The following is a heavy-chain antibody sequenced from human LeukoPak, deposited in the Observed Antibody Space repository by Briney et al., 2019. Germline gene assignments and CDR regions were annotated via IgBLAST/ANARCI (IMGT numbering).Heavy chain of an antibody. V-gene: IGHV1-69*06. CDR1: GGTFSNYS. CDR3: ARDLLGPYTSTWPYDYHGMDV. CDR2: IIPIFGTS. Sequence: SVKVSCKLSGGTFSNYSISWVRQAPGQGLEWVGGIIPIFGTSNYAQKFHGRVTIIVDTSTNTAYMELISLRSEDTAVYYCARDLLGPYTSTWPYDYHGMDVWGKGTTVTVSS. D-gene: IGHD6-13*01. J-gene: IGHJ6*04.